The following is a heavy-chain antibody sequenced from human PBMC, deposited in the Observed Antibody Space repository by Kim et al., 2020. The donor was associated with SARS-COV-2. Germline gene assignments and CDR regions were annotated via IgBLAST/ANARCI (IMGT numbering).Heavy chain of an antibody. CDR1: GGSFSGYY. Sequence: SETLSLTCAVYGGSFSGYYWSWIRQPPGKGLEWIGEINHSGSTNYNPSLKSRVTISVDTSKNQFSLKLSSVTAADTAVYYCARGRAAGPGEFDYWGQGT. CDR2: INHSGST. D-gene: IGHD3-10*01. J-gene: IGHJ4*02. CDR3: ARGRAAGPGEFDY. V-gene: IGHV4-34*01.